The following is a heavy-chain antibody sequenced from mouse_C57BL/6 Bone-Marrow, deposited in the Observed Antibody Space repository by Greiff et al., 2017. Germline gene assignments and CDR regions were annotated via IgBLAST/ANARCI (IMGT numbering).Heavy chain of an antibody. CDR1: GFTFSDAW. CDR3: TRDGSSWYFDV. D-gene: IGHD1-1*01. CDR2: IRNKANNHAT. J-gene: IGHJ1*03. V-gene: IGHV6-6*01. Sequence: EVMLVESGGGLVQPGGSMKLSCAASGFTFSDAWMDWVRQSPEKGLEWVAEIRNKANNHATYYAESVKGRFTISRDDSKSSVYLQMNSLRAEDTGIDYCTRDGSSWYFDVWGTGTTVTVSS.